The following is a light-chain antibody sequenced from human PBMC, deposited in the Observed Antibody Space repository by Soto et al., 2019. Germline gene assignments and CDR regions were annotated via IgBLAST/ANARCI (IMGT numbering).Light chain of an antibody. CDR1: QSVSSTY. CDR3: QQYGDSPPWT. V-gene: IGKV3-20*01. J-gene: IGKJ1*01. CDR2: GAS. Sequence: EIVLTQSPGTLSLSPGERATLSCRASQSVSSTYIAWYQQKPGQAPRLLIYGASSRATGIPDRFSGGGSGTDFTLTISRLEPEDFAVYYCQQYGDSPPWTFGQGTKVEVK.